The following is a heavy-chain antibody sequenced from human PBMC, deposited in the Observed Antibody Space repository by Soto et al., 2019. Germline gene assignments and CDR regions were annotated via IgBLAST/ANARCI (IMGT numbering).Heavy chain of an antibody. CDR1: GGSISSYY. D-gene: IGHD3-10*01. V-gene: IGHV4-59*01. CDR2: IYYSGST. Sequence: SETLSLTCTVSGGSISSYYWSWIRQPPGKGLEWVGYIYYSGSTNYNPSLKSRVTISVDTSKNQFSLKLSSVTAADTAVYYCARDRGPPNWFDPWGQGTLVTVSS. J-gene: IGHJ5*02. CDR3: ARDRGPPNWFDP.